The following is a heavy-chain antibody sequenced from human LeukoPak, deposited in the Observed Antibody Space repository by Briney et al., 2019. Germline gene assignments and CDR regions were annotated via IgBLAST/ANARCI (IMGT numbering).Heavy chain of an antibody. CDR3: AKDRYSTHNWFDP. CDR2: ISYDGSNK. V-gene: IGHV3-30*18. CDR1: GFTFSSYG. Sequence: PGGSLRLSCAASGFTFSSYGMHWVRQAPGKGLEWVAIISYDGSNKYHADSVKGRFTISRDNSKNTLYLQMNSLRTEDTAVYYCAKDRYSTHNWFDPWGQGTLVTVSS. D-gene: IGHD5-12*01. J-gene: IGHJ5*02.